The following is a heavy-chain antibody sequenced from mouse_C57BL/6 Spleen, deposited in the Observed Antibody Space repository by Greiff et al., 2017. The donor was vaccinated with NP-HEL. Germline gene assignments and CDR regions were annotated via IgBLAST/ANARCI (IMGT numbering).Heavy chain of an antibody. CDR1: GYTFTSYT. D-gene: IGHD1-1*01. V-gene: IGHV1-4*01. Sequence: QVQLQQSGAELARPGASVKMSCKASGYTFTSYTMHWVKQRPGQGLEWIGYINPRSGYTKYNQKFKDKATLTADKSSSTAYMQRSSLTSEDSAVYDCARDGGGSSYDAMDYWGQGTSVTVSS. CDR3: ARDGGGSSYDAMDY. J-gene: IGHJ4*01. CDR2: INPRSGYT.